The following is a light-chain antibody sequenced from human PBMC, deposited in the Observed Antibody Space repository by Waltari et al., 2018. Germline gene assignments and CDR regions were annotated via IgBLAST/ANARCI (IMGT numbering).Light chain of an antibody. CDR1: SSDVGSYDL. CDR3: CSYVGSSTFLYV. V-gene: IGLV2-23*02. Sequence: QSALTQPASVSGSPGQSITISCTGSSSDVGSYDLVSWYQQRPGKAPKLMIYEVSKRPSWVSNRFSGSKSGNTASLTISGLQGEDEADYYCCSYVGSSTFLYVFGIGTKVTVL. J-gene: IGLJ1*01. CDR2: EVS.